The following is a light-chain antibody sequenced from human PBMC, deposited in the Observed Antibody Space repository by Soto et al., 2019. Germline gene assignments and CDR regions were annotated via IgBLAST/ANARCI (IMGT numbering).Light chain of an antibody. CDR1: QSVSSY. J-gene: IGKJ1*01. Sequence: EIVLTQSPATLSLSPGERATLSCRASQSVSSYLAWYQQKPGQAPRLLNYDASNRATGIPPRFSGSGSVTDFNPTISSLEPEDFAVYYCQQRSNWPPWTFGQGTKVEIK. CDR2: DAS. V-gene: IGKV3-11*01. CDR3: QQRSNWPPWT.